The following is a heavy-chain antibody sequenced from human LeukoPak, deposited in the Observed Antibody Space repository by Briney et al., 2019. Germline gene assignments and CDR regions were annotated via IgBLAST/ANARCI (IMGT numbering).Heavy chain of an antibody. V-gene: IGHV4-61*01. CDR3: ARDPLAEGYFDY. CDR2: IYYGAST. CDR1: GGSVSSGSYY. Sequence: NASETLSLTCTVSGGSVSSGSYYWRWIRQPPGKGLEWIGYIYYGASTNYTPSLKSRVTISVDTSKNQFSLKLSSVTAADTAVYYCARDPLAEGYFDYWGQGTLVTVSS. J-gene: IGHJ4*02.